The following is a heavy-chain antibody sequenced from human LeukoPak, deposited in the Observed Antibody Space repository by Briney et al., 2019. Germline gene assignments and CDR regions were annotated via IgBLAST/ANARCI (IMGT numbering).Heavy chain of an antibody. CDR3: ARETCGGDCYSGWFDP. Sequence: PGGSLRLSCAASGFTFSSYEMNWVRQAPGKGLEWVSYIISSGSTIYYADSVKGRFTISRDNAKNSLYLQMNSLRAEDTAVYYCARETCGGDCYSGWFDPWGQGTLVTVSS. J-gene: IGHJ5*02. D-gene: IGHD2-21*02. CDR2: IISSGSTI. V-gene: IGHV3-48*03. CDR1: GFTFSSYE.